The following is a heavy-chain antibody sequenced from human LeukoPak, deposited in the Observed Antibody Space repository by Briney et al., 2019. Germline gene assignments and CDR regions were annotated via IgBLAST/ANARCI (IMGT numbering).Heavy chain of an antibody. D-gene: IGHD1-26*01. Sequence: SETLSLTCTVSGGSISSYYWSWIRQPPGRGLEWIGYMYYSGSTNYKPSLKSRVTISMDTSKNQFSLNLTSVTAADTAVYYCARSREGFLGYFDLWGRGTLVTVSS. V-gene: IGHV4-59*01. CDR2: MYYSGST. CDR3: ARSREGFLGYFDL. J-gene: IGHJ2*01. CDR1: GGSISSYY.